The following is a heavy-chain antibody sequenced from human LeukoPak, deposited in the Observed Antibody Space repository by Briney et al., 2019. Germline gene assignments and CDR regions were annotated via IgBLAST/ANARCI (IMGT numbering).Heavy chain of an antibody. CDR1: GFTFSSYG. V-gene: IGHV3-23*01. Sequence: GGSLRLSCAASGFTFSSYGMSWVRQAPGKGLEWVSAISGSGGSTYYADSVKGRFTISRDNSKNTLYLQMNSLRAEDTAVYYCAKGGDDYALYYYYYMDVWGKGTTVTISS. CDR3: AKGGDDYALYYYYYMDV. J-gene: IGHJ6*03. D-gene: IGHD4-17*01. CDR2: ISGSGGST.